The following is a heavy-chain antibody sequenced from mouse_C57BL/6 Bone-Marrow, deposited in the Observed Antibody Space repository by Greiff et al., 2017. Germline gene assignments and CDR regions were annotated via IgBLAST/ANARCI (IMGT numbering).Heavy chain of an antibody. CDR1: GYTFTDYN. Sequence: VQLQQSGPELVKPGASVKMSCKASGYTFTDYNMHWVKQSHGKSLEWIGYINPNNGGTSYNQKFKGKATLTVNKSSSTAYMELRSLTSEDSAVYYCAQSPHYYGSRGYFDVWGTGTTVTVAS. J-gene: IGHJ1*03. CDR2: INPNNGGT. V-gene: IGHV1-22*01. CDR3: AQSPHYYGSRGYFDV. D-gene: IGHD1-1*01.